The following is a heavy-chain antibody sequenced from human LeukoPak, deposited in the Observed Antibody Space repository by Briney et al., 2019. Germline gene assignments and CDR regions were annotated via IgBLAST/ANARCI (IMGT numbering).Heavy chain of an antibody. D-gene: IGHD1-26*01. CDR2: INPSGGST. CDR1: GYTFTSYY. Sequence: ASVKVSCKASGYTFTSYYMHWVRQAPGQGLEWMGIINPSGGSTNYAQKFQGRVTITADESTSTAYMELSSLRSEDTAVYYCARDPVEFVGATTGDWFDPWGQGTLVTVSS. J-gene: IGHJ5*02. CDR3: ARDPVEFVGATTGDWFDP. V-gene: IGHV1-46*01.